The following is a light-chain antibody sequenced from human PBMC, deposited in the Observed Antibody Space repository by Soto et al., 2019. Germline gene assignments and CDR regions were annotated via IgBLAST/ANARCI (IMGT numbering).Light chain of an antibody. J-gene: IGLJ2*01. V-gene: IGLV1-40*01. CDR3: QSYDSSLSGLVV. CDR1: SSNIGAGYD. Sequence: QAVVTQPPSASGAPGQRVTISCTGSSSNIGAGYDVHWYQQLPGTAPKLLIYGNSNRPSGVPDRFSGSKSGTSASLAITGLQAEDEADYSRQSYDSSLSGLVVFGGGTKLTVL. CDR2: GNS.